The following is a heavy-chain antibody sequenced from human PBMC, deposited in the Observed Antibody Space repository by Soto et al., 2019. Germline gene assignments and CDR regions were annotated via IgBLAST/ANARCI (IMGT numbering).Heavy chain of an antibody. CDR1: GFTFSDYY. CDR3: ARDSPWYGDYTRNWFDP. CDR2: ISSSSSYT. J-gene: IGHJ5*02. Sequence: QVQLVESGGGLVKPGGSLRLSCAASGFTFSDYYMSWIRQAPGKGLEWVSYISSSSSYTNYADSVKGRFTISRDNAKNSLYLQMNSLRAEDTAVYYCARDSPWYGDYTRNWFDPWGQGTLVTVSS. V-gene: IGHV3-11*05. D-gene: IGHD4-17*01.